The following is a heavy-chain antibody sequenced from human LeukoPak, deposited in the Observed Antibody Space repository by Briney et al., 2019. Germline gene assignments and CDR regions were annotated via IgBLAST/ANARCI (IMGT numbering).Heavy chain of an antibody. V-gene: IGHV1-24*01. CDR1: GYTLTELS. CDR3: ATEYYYDSSGYYALDY. Sequence: GASVKVSCKVSGYTLTELSMHWVRQAPGKGLEGMGGFDPEDGETIYAQKFQGRVTMTEDTSTDTAYMELSSLRSEDTAVYYCATEYYYDSSGYYALDYWGQGTLVTASS. CDR2: FDPEDGET. D-gene: IGHD3-22*01. J-gene: IGHJ4*02.